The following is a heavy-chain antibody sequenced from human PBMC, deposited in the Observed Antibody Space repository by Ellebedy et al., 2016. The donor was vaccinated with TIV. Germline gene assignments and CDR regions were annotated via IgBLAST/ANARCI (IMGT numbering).Heavy chain of an antibody. J-gene: IGHJ6*02. D-gene: IGHD3-3*01. CDR2: INPNSGGT. CDR1: GYTFTGYS. Sequence: ASVKVSXXASGYTFTGYSMHWVRQAPGQGLEWMGWINPNSGGTNYAQKFQGWVTMTRDTSISTAYMELSRLRSDDTAVYYCARDQYDFWSGYPHYYYYGMDVWGQGTTVTVSS. CDR3: ARDQYDFWSGYPHYYYYGMDV. V-gene: IGHV1-2*04.